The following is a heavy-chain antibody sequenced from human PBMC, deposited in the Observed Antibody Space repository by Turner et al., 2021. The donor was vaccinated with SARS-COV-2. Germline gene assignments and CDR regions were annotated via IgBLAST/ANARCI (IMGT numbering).Heavy chain of an antibody. CDR2: IDYSEST. CDR1: GTSSSSSSYY. V-gene: IGHV4-39*01. D-gene: IGHD1-26*01. CDR3: AGEVVLITTTHYDMDV. Sequence: QLQLQESGPGLVKPSETLSLTCTVTGTSSSSSSYYWVWIRQPPGKGPEWIGSIDYSESTDYNPFLKSRVTISVDTSKNQFSLKLSSVTAADTAVYYCAGEVVLITTTHYDMDVWGQGTTVTVSS. J-gene: IGHJ6*02.